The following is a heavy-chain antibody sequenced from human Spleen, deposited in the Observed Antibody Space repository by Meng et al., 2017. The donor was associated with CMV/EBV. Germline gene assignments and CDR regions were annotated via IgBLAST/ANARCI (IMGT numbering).Heavy chain of an antibody. CDR1: GFTFSSYA. D-gene: IGHD6-19*01. CDR3: AKDPIAVAGAFDY. V-gene: IGHV3-23*01. J-gene: IGHJ4*02. Sequence: GESLKISCAASGFTFSSYAMSWVRQAPGKGLEWVSAISGSGGSTYYADSVKGRFTISRDNSNNTLYLQMNSLRAEDTAVYYCAKDPIAVAGAFDYWGQGTLVTVSS. CDR2: ISGSGGST.